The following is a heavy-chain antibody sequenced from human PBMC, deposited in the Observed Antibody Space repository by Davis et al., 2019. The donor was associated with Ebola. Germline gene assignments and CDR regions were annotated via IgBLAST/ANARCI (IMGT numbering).Heavy chain of an antibody. CDR2: INPKSGGT. D-gene: IGHD2-8*01. Sequence: ASVQVSCKASGYTFIDNYIHWMRQAPAQGPEWMGWINPKSGGTKYAQRFQDWVTMTRDTSITTAYVELSVLTSDDTAIYSSAQALSATYDYYVDVWGKGTAVTVSS. V-gene: IGHV1-2*04. J-gene: IGHJ6*03. CDR1: GYTFIDNY. CDR3: AQALSATYDYYVDV.